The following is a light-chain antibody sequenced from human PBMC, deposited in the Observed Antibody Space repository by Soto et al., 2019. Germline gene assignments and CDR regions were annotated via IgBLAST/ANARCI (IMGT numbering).Light chain of an antibody. J-gene: IGLJ1*01. Sequence: QSALTQPASVSGSPGQSMTISCTGTRSDVGAYNYVSWYQQHTGKAPKLLIYEVVQRPSGVPDRFSGSKSGNTASLTVYGLQAADEADYFCKSYAGSNTYVFGSGTKDTVL. CDR1: RSDVGAYNY. CDR2: EVV. V-gene: IGLV2-8*01. CDR3: KSYAGSNTYV.